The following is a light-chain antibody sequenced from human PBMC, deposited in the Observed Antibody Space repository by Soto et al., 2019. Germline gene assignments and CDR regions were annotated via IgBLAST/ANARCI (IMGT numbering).Light chain of an antibody. V-gene: IGKV3-15*01. J-gene: IGKJ5*01. CDR2: DTS. Sequence: EIVMTQSPATLSVSPGERATLSCRASQSVSNKLAWYQHKPGQAPRLLIYDTSTRVAGIPARFTGSGSGTVFTLTISSLQSEDFAVYYCQQYNIWRSISFGQGTRLEIK. CDR1: QSVSNK. CDR3: QQYNIWRSIS.